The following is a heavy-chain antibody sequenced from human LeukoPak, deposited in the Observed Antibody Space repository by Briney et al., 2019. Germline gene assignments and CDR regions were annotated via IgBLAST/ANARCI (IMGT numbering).Heavy chain of an antibody. Sequence: SVKVSCKGSGGTFSSYAISWVRQAPGQGLEWMGGIIPIFGTANYAQKFQGRVTITADESTSTAYMELSSLRSEDTAVYYCAREGSGSRCVYYYGMDVWGQGTTVTVSS. CDR2: IIPIFGTA. CDR1: GGTFSSYA. V-gene: IGHV1-69*13. J-gene: IGHJ6*02. CDR3: AREGSGSRCVYYYGMDV. D-gene: IGHD1-26*01.